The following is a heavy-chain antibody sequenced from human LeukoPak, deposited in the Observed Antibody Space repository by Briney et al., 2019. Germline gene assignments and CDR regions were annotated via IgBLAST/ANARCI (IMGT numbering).Heavy chain of an antibody. Sequence: GASVKVSCNASGYTFTGYYMHWVRQAPGQGLEWMGRINPNSGGTNYAQKFQGRVTMTRDTSISTAYMELSRLRSDDTAVYYCASSPEYYYDSSGPNDYWGQGTLVTVSS. CDR3: ASSPEYYYDSSGPNDY. D-gene: IGHD3-22*01. CDR1: GYTFTGYY. V-gene: IGHV1-2*06. J-gene: IGHJ4*02. CDR2: INPNSGGT.